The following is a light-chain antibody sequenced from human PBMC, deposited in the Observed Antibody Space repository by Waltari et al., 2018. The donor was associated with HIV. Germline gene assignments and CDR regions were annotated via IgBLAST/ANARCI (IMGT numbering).Light chain of an antibody. Sequence: QSVLTQPPSTSGTPGQTVTISCSGTRSDIGTNYVYWYQQVPGTAPKLLIYRNIQRPSGVPARFSGSKSGTSASLAISGLRSEDEAHYHCASWDDSLGGRWVFGGGTTLTVL. V-gene: IGLV1-47*01. CDR3: ASWDDSLGGRWV. CDR2: RNI. CDR1: RSDIGTNY. J-gene: IGLJ3*02.